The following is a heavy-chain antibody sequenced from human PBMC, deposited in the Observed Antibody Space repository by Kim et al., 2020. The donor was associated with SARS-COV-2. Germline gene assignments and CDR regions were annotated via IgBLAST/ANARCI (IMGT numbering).Heavy chain of an antibody. D-gene: IGHD2-15*01. CDR1: GFTFSSYS. V-gene: IGHV3-74*01. Sequence: GGSLRLSCAASGFTFSSYSMHWVRQAPGKGLVWVARIISDGSSTNYADSVKGRFTISRDNAKNTLYLQMNSLRAEDTAVYYCARSGIGHCSGGSCYSLDFWGQGTMVTVSS. CDR2: IISDGSST. J-gene: IGHJ6*02. CDR3: ARSGIGHCSGGSCYSLDF.